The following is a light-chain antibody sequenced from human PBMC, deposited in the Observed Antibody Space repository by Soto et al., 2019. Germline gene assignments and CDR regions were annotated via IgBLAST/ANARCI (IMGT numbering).Light chain of an antibody. Sequence: EIVLTQSPGTLSLSPGDRATLSCRASQSVSSSYVAWYQQKPGQAPRPLIYGASSMAIGIPNRFSGSGSGTEFTLTISRLEPEDFAVYYCQQYGSSPWTFGQGTKVEIK. V-gene: IGKV3-20*01. J-gene: IGKJ1*01. CDR1: QSVSSSY. CDR2: GAS. CDR3: QQYGSSPWT.